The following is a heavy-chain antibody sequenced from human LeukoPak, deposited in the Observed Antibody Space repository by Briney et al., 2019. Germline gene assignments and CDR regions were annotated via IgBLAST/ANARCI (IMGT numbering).Heavy chain of an antibody. CDR3: ARLCQVTTCAKFEY. CDR2: INHSGST. J-gene: IGHJ4*02. Sequence: PSETLSLTCAVYGGSFSDYYWSWIRQPPGKGLEWIGEINHSGSTNYNPSLKSRVTISGDTSKNQFSLKLSSVTAADTAVYYCARLCQVTTCAKFEYWGQGILVTVSS. CDR1: GGSFSDYY. D-gene: IGHD4-17*01. V-gene: IGHV4-34*01.